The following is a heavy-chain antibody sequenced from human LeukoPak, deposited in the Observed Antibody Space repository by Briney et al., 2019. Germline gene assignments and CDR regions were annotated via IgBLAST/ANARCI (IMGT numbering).Heavy chain of an antibody. CDR2: ISYDGSNK. CDR1: GFTLSSYW. CDR3: ARLRADRRWELWGYFDY. Sequence: GGSLRLSCAASGFTLSSYWMHWVRQAPGKGLEWVAVISYDGSNKYYADSVKGRFTISRDNSKNTLYLQMNSLRAEDTAVYYCARLRADRRWELWGYFDYWGQGTLVTVSS. V-gene: IGHV3-30-3*01. D-gene: IGHD1-26*01. J-gene: IGHJ4*02.